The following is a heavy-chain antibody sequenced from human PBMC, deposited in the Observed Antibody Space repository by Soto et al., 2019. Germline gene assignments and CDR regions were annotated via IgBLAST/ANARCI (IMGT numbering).Heavy chain of an antibody. CDR1: GGSISSHY. CDR2: IYYSGST. CDR3: ARHEPSRSTLTGNWYFDL. V-gene: IGHV4-59*08. Sequence: SETLSLTCTVSGGSISSHYWSWIRQPPGKGLEWIGYIYYSGSTNYNPSLKSRVTISVDTSKNQFSLKLSSVTAADTAVYYCARHEPSRSTLTGNWYFDLWGRGTLVTVSS. J-gene: IGHJ2*01. D-gene: IGHD7-27*01.